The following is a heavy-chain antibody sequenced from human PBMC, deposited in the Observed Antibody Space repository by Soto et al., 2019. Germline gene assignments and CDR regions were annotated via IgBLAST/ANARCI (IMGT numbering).Heavy chain of an antibody. D-gene: IGHD4-17*01. Sequence: QVRLEESGPGLVKPSETLSLICSVSGGSVNNADYFWSWIRHHPENGLEWIGYIYYSGSTRYNPSFKTRATLSIDTSKNQFSLRLNSVTVAETAVYFCARDADYGGSRGGMDVWGRGTTVTVSS. V-gene: IGHV4-31*03. CDR1: GGSVNNADYF. CDR3: ARDADYGGSRGGMDV. CDR2: IYYSGST. J-gene: IGHJ6*02.